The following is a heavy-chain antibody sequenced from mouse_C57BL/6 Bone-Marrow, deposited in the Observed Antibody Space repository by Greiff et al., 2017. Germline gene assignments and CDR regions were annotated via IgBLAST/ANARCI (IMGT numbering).Heavy chain of an antibody. D-gene: IGHD2-12*01. CDR2: IYPRSGNT. CDR1: GYTFTSYG. Sequence: LVESGAELARPGASVKLSCKASGYTFTSYGISWVKQRTGQGLEWIGEIYPRSGNTYYNEKFKGKATLTADKSSSTAYMELRSLTSEDSAVYFCARLRQGAWFAYWGQGTLVTVSA. J-gene: IGHJ3*01. CDR3: ARLRQGAWFAY. V-gene: IGHV1-81*01.